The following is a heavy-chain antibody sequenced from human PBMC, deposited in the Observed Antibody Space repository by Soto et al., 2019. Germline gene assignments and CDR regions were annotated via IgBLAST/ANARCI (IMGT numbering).Heavy chain of an antibody. CDR1: GGSISSYY. Sequence: PSETLSLTCTVCGGSISSYYWSWILQPPGKGLEWIGYIYYSGSTNYNPSLKSRVTISVDTSKNQFSLKLSSVTAADTAVYYCASSLYCSSTSCYKNGITGTSSFDYWGQGTLVTVSS. J-gene: IGHJ4*01. CDR2: IYYSGST. CDR3: ASSLYCSSTSCYKNGITGTSSFDY. V-gene: IGHV4-59*01. D-gene: IGHD2-2*02.